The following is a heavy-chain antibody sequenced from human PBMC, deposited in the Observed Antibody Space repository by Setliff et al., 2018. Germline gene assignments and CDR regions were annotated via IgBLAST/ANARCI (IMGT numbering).Heavy chain of an antibody. V-gene: IGHV1-24*01. J-gene: IGHJ3*02. CDR1: GHILSELS. Sequence: ASVKVSCKVSGHILSELSMYWVRQAPGKGREWIGGFDPGYGKTFDAQKFQGRVTMTRDTSTSTVYMDMSSLRSEDTAVYYCARDVFPYHYEGAFDIWGQGTMVTVSS. CDR2: FDPGYGKT. D-gene: IGHD3-22*01. CDR3: ARDVFPYHYEGAFDI.